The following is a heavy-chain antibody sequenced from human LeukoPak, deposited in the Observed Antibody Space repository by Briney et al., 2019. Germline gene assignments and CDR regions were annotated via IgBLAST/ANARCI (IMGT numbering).Heavy chain of an antibody. CDR3: ARHTGGWSPFDY. CDR2: IYYSGTT. CDR1: GDSISSNTYY. Sequence: SETLSLTCTVSGDSISSNTYYWGWIRQPPGKGLGWIGSIYYSGTTYYNPSLESRVTVSVDTSKNQFSLKLSSVTAADTAVYYCARHTGGWSPFDYWGQGTLVTVSS. J-gene: IGHJ4*02. D-gene: IGHD6-19*01. V-gene: IGHV4-39*01.